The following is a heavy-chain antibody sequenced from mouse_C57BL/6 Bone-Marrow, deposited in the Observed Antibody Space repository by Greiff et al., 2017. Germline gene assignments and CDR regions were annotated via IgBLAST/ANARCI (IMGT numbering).Heavy chain of an antibody. J-gene: IGHJ4*01. Sequence: QVQLQQSGPELVKPGASVKISCKASGYAFSSSWMNWVKQRPGKGLEWIGRIYPGDGDTNNNGKFKGKATLTADKSSSTAYMQLSSLTSEDSAVYFCARKYYGSRETYAMDYWGQGTSVTVSS. CDR1: GYAFSSSW. CDR3: ARKYYGSRETYAMDY. CDR2: IYPGDGDT. D-gene: IGHD1-1*01. V-gene: IGHV1-82*01.